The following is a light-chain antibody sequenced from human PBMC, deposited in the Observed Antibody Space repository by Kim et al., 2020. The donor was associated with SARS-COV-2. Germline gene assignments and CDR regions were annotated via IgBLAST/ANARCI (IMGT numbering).Light chain of an antibody. Sequence: ETVMTQSPATLSVSPGDRATLSCRASQSVRNNLAWYQQKPGQAPRLLIYGASTRATGIPARFSGSGSGTEFTLTISTLQAEDFALYFCQQYNNWPPYTFGQGTKLEIK. CDR2: GAS. CDR1: QSVRNN. V-gene: IGKV3-15*01. CDR3: QQYNNWPPYT. J-gene: IGKJ2*01.